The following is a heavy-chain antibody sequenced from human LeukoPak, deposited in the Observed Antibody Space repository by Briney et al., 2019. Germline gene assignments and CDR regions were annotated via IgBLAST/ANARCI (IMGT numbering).Heavy chain of an antibody. CDR2: ISSSGSTI. CDR1: GFTFSDYY. V-gene: IGHV3-11*04. J-gene: IGHJ3*02. D-gene: IGHD1-7*01. CDR3: ARWGDHGTRDAFDI. Sequence: GGSLRLSCAASGFTFSDYYMSWIRQAPGKGLEWVSYISSSGSTIYYADSVKGRFTISRYNAKNSLYLQMNSLRAEDTAVYYCARWGDHGTRDAFDIWGQGTMVTVSS.